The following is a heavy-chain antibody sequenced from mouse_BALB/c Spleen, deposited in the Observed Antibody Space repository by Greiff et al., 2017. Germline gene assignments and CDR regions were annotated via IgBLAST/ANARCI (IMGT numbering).Heavy chain of an antibody. J-gene: IGHJ4*01. CDR3: ARGLRRGGDAMDY. D-gene: IGHD2-2*01. CDR2: IWSGGST. V-gene: IGHV2-2*02. CDR1: GFSLTSYG. Sequence: QVQLKQSGPGLVQPSQSLSITCTVSGFSLTSYGVHWVRQSPGKGLEWLGVIWSGGSTDYNAAFISRLSISKDNSKSQVFFQMNSLQANDTAIYYCARGLRRGGDAMDYWGQGTSVTVSS.